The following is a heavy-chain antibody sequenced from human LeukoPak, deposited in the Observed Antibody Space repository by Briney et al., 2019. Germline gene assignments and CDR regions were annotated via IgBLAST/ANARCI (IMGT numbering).Heavy chain of an antibody. J-gene: IGHJ4*02. Sequence: PSQTLSLTCTVSGGSVSSGTYYWTWIRQPAGKGLEWIGRIYTSGSTNFNPSLKSRVSISLDTSQNQFSLKVNTVTAADTAVYYCARWADGNYALEYYFDYWGQGTLVTVSS. V-gene: IGHV4-61*02. CDR3: ARWADGNYALEYYFDY. CDR2: IYTSGST. D-gene: IGHD1-7*01. CDR1: GGSVSSGTYY.